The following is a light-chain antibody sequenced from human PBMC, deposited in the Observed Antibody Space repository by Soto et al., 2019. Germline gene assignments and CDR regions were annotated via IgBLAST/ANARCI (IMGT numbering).Light chain of an antibody. Sequence: EIVLTQSPGTLSLSPGERATLSCRASQSFSSRFLAWYQQKPGQAPRLLIYGAISRATGIPDRFSGSGTGTEFTLTISNVQSEDFAVYYCQQYNNWPRTFGQGTKVDIK. CDR2: GAI. CDR3: QQYNNWPRT. J-gene: IGKJ1*01. V-gene: IGKV3-20*01. CDR1: QSFSSRF.